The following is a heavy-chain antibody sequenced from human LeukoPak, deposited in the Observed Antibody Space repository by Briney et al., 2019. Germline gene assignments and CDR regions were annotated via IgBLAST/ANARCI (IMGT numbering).Heavy chain of an antibody. CDR3: ASAYYCDSSGYPDAFDI. Sequence: SETLSLTCTVSGGSISSSSYYWGWIRQPPGKGLEWIGSTYYSGSTYYNPSLKSRVSISVDTSKNQFSLKLRSVTAADTAVYYCASAYYCDSSGYPDAFDIWGQGTMVTVSS. CDR2: TYYSGST. V-gene: IGHV4-39*01. D-gene: IGHD3-22*01. J-gene: IGHJ3*02. CDR1: GGSISSSSYY.